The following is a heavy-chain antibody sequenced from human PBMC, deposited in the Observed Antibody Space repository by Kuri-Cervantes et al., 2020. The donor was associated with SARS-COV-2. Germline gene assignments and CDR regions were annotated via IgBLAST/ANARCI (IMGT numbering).Heavy chain of an antibody. J-gene: IGHJ4*02. Sequence: GGSLRLSCAASGFTFSRYGIHWVRQAPGKGLQWVAFIGYDGSDKYYAGSVKGRFTISRDNAKNSLYLQMNSPRAEDTAVYYCARMYNWNYGYLDDYWGQGTLVTVSS. CDR3: ARMYNWNYGYLDDY. CDR1: GFTFSRYG. D-gene: IGHD1-7*01. V-gene: IGHV3-30*02. CDR2: IGYDGSDK.